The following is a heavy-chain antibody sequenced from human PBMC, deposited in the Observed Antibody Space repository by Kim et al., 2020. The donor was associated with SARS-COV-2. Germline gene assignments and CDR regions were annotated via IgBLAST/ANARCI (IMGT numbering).Heavy chain of an antibody. CDR1: GGSISSGTYY. CDR2: IYTSGST. CDR3: AGGGVGTTDY. V-gene: IGHV4-61*02. J-gene: IGHJ4*02. D-gene: IGHD1-26*01. Sequence: SETLSLTCTVSGGSISSGTYYWSWIRQPAGKGLEWIGRIYTSGSTNYNPSLKSRVTISLDTSKNRFSLKLTSVTATDTAVYYCAGGGVGTTDYWGQGTLVSVSS.